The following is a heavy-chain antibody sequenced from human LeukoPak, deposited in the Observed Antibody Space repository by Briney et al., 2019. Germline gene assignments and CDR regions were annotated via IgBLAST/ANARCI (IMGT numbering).Heavy chain of an antibody. CDR1: GGTFSSYA. J-gene: IGHJ5*02. D-gene: IGHD3-16*01. V-gene: IGHV1-69*06. Sequence: ASVKVSCKASGGTFSSYAISWVRQAPGQGLEWMGGIIPIFGTANYAQKFQGRVTITADKSTSTAYMELSSLRSEDTAVYYCARDWVMITFGGVNPWFDPWGQGTLVTVSS. CDR2: IIPIFGTA. CDR3: ARDWVMITFGGVNPWFDP.